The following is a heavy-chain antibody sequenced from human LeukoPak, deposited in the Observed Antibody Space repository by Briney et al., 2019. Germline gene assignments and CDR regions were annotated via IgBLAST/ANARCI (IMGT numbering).Heavy chain of an antibody. V-gene: IGHV3-21*01. CDR3: ARDVVVPAAYFDY. CDR2: ISSSSSYI. D-gene: IGHD2-2*01. Sequence: SGGSLRLSCAASGFTFSSYSMNWVRQAPGKGREWVSSISSSSSYIYYADSVKGRFTISRDNAKNSLYLQMNSLRAEDTAVYYCARDVVVPAAYFDYWGQGTLVTVSS. J-gene: IGHJ4*02. CDR1: GFTFSSYS.